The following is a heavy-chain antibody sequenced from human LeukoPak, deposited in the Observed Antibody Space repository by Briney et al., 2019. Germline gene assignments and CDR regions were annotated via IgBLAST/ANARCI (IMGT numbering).Heavy chain of an antibody. CDR1: GFTFSMSA. V-gene: IGHV3-64D*09. CDR2: ISSNGGST. D-gene: IGHD3-10*01. CDR3: VGVRWFGGSNWFDP. J-gene: IGHJ5*02. Sequence: WGSLRLSCSASGFTFSMSAMHWVRQGPGKGLQYVSAISSNGGSTYYADSVKGRFTISRDNSKNTLHLQMSSLRPEDTAVYYCVGVRWFGGSNWFDPWGQGTLVTVSS.